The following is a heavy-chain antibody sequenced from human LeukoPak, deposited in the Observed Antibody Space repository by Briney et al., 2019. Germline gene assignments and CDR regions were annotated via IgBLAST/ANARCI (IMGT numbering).Heavy chain of an antibody. Sequence: ASVKVSCKASGYTFTSYGISWVRQAPGQGLEWMGWISAYNGNTNYAQKLQGRVTMTTDTSTSTAYMELRSLRSDDTAVYYCAREQDNPPLGAFDIWGQGTMVIVSS. J-gene: IGHJ3*02. CDR3: AREQDNPPLGAFDI. CDR2: ISAYNGNT. CDR1: GYTFTSYG. D-gene: IGHD5-24*01. V-gene: IGHV1-18*01.